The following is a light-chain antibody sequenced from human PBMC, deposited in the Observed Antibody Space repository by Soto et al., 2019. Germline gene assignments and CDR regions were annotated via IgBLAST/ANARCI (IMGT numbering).Light chain of an antibody. CDR3: QQYYSYPPT. V-gene: IGKV1-8*01. J-gene: IGKJ1*01. Sequence: AIRMTQSPSSFSASTGDRVTITCRASQGISSYLAWYQQKPGEAPKLLIYAASTLQSGVPSRFSGSGSGTDLTLTISCLQSEDFATYYCQQYYSYPPTFGQGTKVDIK. CDR2: AAS. CDR1: QGISSY.